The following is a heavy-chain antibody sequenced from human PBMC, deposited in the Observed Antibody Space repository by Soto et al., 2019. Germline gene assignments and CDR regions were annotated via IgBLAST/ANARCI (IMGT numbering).Heavy chain of an antibody. J-gene: IGHJ4*02. V-gene: IGHV1-18*01. CDR2: ISAYNGNT. CDR1: GYTFTSYG. Sequence: ASVKVSCKASGYTFTSYGISWVRQAPGQGLEWMGWISAYNGNTNYAQKLQGRVTMTTDTSTSTVYMELSSLRSEDTAVYYCARDLGEGPFDYWGQGTRVTVSS. CDR3: ARDLGEGPFDY. D-gene: IGHD4-17*01.